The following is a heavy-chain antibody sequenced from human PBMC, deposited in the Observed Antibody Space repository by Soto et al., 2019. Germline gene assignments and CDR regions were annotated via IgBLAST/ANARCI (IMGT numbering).Heavy chain of an antibody. CDR2: IYHSGST. CDR1: GGSISSSNW. V-gene: IGHV4-4*02. J-gene: IGHJ4*02. D-gene: IGHD3-10*01. Sequence: SETLSLTCAVSGGSISSSNWWSWVRQPPGKGLEWIGEIYHSGSTNYNPSLKSRVTISVDKSKNQFSLKLSSVTAADTAVYYCASYGSGSYFPFDYWGQGTLVT. CDR3: ASYGSGSYFPFDY.